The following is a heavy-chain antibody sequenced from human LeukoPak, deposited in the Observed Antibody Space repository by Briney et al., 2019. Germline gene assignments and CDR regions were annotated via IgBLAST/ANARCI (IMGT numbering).Heavy chain of an antibody. Sequence: ASVKVSCKASGYTFTSYDISWVRQAPGQGLEWMGRIIPILGIANYAQKFQGRVTITADNSTSTAYMELSSLRSEDTAVYYCARRDQLTNYYYYGMDVWGQGTTVTVSS. CDR2: IIPILGIA. CDR3: ARRDQLTNYYYYGMDV. J-gene: IGHJ6*02. CDR1: GYTFTSYD. D-gene: IGHD2-2*01. V-gene: IGHV1-69*04.